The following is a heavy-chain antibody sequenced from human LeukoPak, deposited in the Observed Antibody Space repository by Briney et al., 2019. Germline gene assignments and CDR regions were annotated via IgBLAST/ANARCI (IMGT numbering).Heavy chain of an antibody. CDR1: GGSISSYY. CDR3: ARTTEGGYTYGYFYYYYMDV. CDR2: ISYSGSP. V-gene: IGHV4-59*01. J-gene: IGHJ6*03. D-gene: IGHD5-18*01. Sequence: SETLSLTCTVSGGSISSYYWSWIRQPPGKGLEWIGYISYSGSPNYNPSLKSRVTISVDTSKNQFSLKLTSVTAADTAVYYCARTTEGGYTYGYFYYYYMDVWGKGTTVTISS.